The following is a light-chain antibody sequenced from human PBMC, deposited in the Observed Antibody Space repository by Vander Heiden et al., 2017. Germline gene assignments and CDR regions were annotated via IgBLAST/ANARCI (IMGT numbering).Light chain of an antibody. Sequence: DIQMTQSPSTLSASVGDRVTITCRASQSISNWLAWYQQKPGKAPKLLIYKASTLESGVPSRFSGSGSGTEFTLTISSLQPDDFGTYYGQQGWTFGQGTKVEIK. V-gene: IGKV1-5*03. J-gene: IGKJ1*01. CDR1: QSISNW. CDR2: KAS. CDR3: QQGWT.